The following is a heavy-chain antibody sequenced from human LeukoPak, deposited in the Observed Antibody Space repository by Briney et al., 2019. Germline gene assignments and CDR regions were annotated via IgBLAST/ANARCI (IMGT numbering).Heavy chain of an antibody. V-gene: IGHV1-2*02. D-gene: IGHD3-3*01. CDR1: GYTFTGYY. CDR3: AREYYDFWSIYGMDV. CDR2: INPNSGGT. J-gene: IGHJ6*02. Sequence: GASVKVSCKASGYTFTGYYMHWVRQAPGQGLEWMGWINPNSGGTNYAQKFQGRVTMTRDTSISTAYMELSRLRSDDTAVYYCAREYYDFWSIYGMDVWGQGTTVTVSS.